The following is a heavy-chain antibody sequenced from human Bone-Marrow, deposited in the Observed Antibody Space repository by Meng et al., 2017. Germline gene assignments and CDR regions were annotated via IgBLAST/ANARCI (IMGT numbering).Heavy chain of an antibody. V-gene: IGHV4-34*01. CDR3: VYFWSGYFT. CDR1: GGSLRGYY. J-gene: IGHJ5*02. D-gene: IGHD3-3*01. CDR2: SDHFGNT. Sequence: KLQQWAAGLLNPSATLSLPCAVFGGSLRGYYCNWFRQPPGKGLEWIGGSDHFGNTICNPSLKGRLTISVDTSKNQISLRLSSVIAADTAVYYCVYFWSGYFTSGQGTLVTVSS.